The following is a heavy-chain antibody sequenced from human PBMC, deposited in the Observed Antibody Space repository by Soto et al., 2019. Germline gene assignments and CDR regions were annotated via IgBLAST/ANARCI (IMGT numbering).Heavy chain of an antibody. CDR1: GDSVSSNSAA. CDR2: TYYRSKWYN. CDR3: ARSTKLAGTTYYYYGMDV. V-gene: IGHV6-1*01. J-gene: IGHJ6*02. D-gene: IGHD1-1*01. Sequence: SQTLSLSCAISGDSVSSNSAAWNWIRQSPSRGLEWLGRTYYRSKWYNDYAVSVKSRITINPDTSKNQFSLQLNSVTPEDTAVYYCARSTKLAGTTYYYYGMDVWGQGTTVTVS.